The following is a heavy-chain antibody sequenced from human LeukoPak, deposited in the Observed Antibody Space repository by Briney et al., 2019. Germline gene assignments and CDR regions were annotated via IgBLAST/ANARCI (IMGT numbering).Heavy chain of an antibody. CDR3: ARLHDYGIDY. J-gene: IGHJ4*02. CDR2: IYYSGST. V-gene: IGHV4-59*01. D-gene: IGHD4-17*01. CDR1: GGSISSYY. Sequence: SETLSLTCTVSGGSISSYYWSWIRQPPGKGLEWIGYIYYSGSTNYNPSLKSRVTISVDTSKNQFSLKLSSMTAADTAVYYCARLHDYGIDYWGQGTLVTVSS.